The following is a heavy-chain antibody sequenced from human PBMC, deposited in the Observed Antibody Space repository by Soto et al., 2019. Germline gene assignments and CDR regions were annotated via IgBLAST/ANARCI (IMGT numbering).Heavy chain of an antibody. CDR3: ATVTTPGDLDY. D-gene: IGHD4-17*01. CDR1: GYTFTSYA. CDR2: XHAGNXNT. V-gene: IGHV1-3*01. J-gene: IGHJ4*02. Sequence: XXVKVSCKASGYTFTSYAMHWVRQAPGQRLEWTGWXHAGNXNTKYSQKLQGXVTITRDTXASTDYMELSSLRYEDKDVYYCATVTTPGDLDYWGKGTLVTVYS.